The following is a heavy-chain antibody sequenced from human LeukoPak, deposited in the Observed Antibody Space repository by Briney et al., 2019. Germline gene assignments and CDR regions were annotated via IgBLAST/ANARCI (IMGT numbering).Heavy chain of an antibody. CDR2: IRSKAYGGTT. Sequence: PGRSLRLSCTASGFTFGDYAMSWVRQAPGKGLEWVGFIRSKAYGGTTEYAASVKGRFTISRDDSKSIAYLQMNSLKTEDTAVYYCTRSYVDTAMVFDYWGQGTLVTVPS. V-gene: IGHV3-49*04. D-gene: IGHD5-18*01. J-gene: IGHJ4*02. CDR1: GFTFGDYA. CDR3: TRSYVDTAMVFDY.